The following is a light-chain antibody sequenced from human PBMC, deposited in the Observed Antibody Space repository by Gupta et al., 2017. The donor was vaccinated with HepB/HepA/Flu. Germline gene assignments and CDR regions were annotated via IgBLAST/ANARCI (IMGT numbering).Light chain of an antibody. CDR2: GAS. J-gene: IGKJ1*01. V-gene: IGKV3-20*01. CDR1: QSVSSSY. Sequence: ELVLTLSPVTLSLSPGERATLSCRASQSVSSSYLAWYQQRPGQAPRLLIYGASSRATGSSDRFSGSGSGTDFTLTISRLEPEDFAVYYCQQYGSSPWTFGQGTKVESK. CDR3: QQYGSSPWT.